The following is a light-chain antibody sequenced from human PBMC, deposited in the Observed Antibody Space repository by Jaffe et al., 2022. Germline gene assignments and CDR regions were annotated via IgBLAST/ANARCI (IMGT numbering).Light chain of an antibody. V-gene: IGLV3-1*01. Sequence: SYELTQPPSVSVSPGQTASITCSGDKLGDKYACWYQQKPGQSPVLAIYQDTKRPSGIPERFSGSNSGNTATLTISGTQAMDEADYYCQAWDSGTAVFGGGTKLTVL. CDR3: QAWDSGTAV. J-gene: IGLJ2*01. CDR1: KLGDKY. CDR2: QDT.